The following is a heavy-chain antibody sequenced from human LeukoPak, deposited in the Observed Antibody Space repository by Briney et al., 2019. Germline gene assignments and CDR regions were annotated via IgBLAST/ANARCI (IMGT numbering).Heavy chain of an antibody. CDR1: GFTFSSYA. J-gene: IGHJ4*02. D-gene: IGHD1-26*01. Sequence: GGSLRLSCAASGFTFSSYAMSWVRQAPGKGLEWVSAISGSGGSTYYADSVKGRSTISRDNSKNTLYLQMNSLRAEDTAVYYCAKDLYSGSPGNPFDYWGQGTLVTVSS. V-gene: IGHV3-23*01. CDR2: ISGSGGST. CDR3: AKDLYSGSPGNPFDY.